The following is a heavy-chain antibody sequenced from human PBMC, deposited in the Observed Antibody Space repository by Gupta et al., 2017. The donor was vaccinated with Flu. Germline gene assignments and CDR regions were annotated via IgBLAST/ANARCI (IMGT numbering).Heavy chain of an antibody. D-gene: IGHD2-2*02. CDR3: ARVRAAIVYYYYMDV. CDR2: INHSGST. J-gene: IGHJ6*03. V-gene: IGHV4-34*01. Sequence: QPPGKGLEWIGEINHSGSTNYNPSRKSRVTISVDTSKNQFSLKLSSVTAADTAVYYCARVRAAIVYYYYMDVWGKGTTVTVSS.